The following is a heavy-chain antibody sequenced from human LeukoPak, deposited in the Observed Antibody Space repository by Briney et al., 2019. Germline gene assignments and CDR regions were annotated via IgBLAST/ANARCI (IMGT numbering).Heavy chain of an antibody. Sequence: ASVKVSCKASGGTFSSYAISWVRQAPGQGLEWMGRIIPILGIANYAQKFQGRVTITADKSTSTAYMELSSLRSEDTAVCYCARSKSGGSHLFDYWGQGTLVTVSS. CDR3: ARSKSGGSHLFDY. CDR1: GGTFSSYA. V-gene: IGHV1-69*04. D-gene: IGHD2-15*01. CDR2: IIPILGIA. J-gene: IGHJ4*02.